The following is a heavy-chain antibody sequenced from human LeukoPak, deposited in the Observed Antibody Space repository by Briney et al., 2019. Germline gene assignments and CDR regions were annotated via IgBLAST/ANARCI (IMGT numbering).Heavy chain of an antibody. J-gene: IGHJ4*02. CDR1: GFTFSSYA. CDR2: ISYDGSNK. V-gene: IGHV3-30*04. Sequence: PGGSLRLSCAASGFTFSSYAMHWVRQAPGKGLEWVAVISYDGSNKYYADSVKGRFTISRDNSKNTLYLQMNSLRAEDTAVYYCVRHGDTDSCLANWGQGTLVTVSS. CDR3: VRHGDTDSCLAN. D-gene: IGHD2-2*01.